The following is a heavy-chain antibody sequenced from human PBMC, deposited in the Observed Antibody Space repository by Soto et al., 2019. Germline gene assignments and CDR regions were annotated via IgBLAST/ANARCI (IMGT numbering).Heavy chain of an antibody. Sequence: QVQLLESGPGLVKPSQTLSLTCSVSGDSISTVDYFWAWVRQPPGQALEYIGYIYKSATTYYNPSFESRVAISPDTSKSQFSLNVTSLTAADTAVYFCARGRYCLTGRCFPNWFDSWGQGTLVTVSS. V-gene: IGHV4-30-4*01. J-gene: IGHJ5*01. CDR3: ARGRYCLTGRCFPNWFDS. CDR1: GDSISTVDYF. CDR2: IYKSATT. D-gene: IGHD2-15*01.